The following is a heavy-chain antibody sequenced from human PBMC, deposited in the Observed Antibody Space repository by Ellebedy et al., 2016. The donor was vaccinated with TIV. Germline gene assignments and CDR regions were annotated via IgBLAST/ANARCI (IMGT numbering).Heavy chain of an antibody. CDR3: ARDRYCSGGSCQTRNYYYYGMDV. CDR2: IIPILGIA. CDR1: GGTFSSYA. D-gene: IGHD2-15*01. V-gene: IGHV1-69*04. J-gene: IGHJ6*02. Sequence: ASVKVSCKASGGTFSSYAISWVRQAPGQGLEWMGRIIPILGIANYAQKFQGRVTITADKSTSTAYMELSSLRSEDTAVYYCARDRYCSGGSCQTRNYYYYGMDVWGQGTTVTVSS.